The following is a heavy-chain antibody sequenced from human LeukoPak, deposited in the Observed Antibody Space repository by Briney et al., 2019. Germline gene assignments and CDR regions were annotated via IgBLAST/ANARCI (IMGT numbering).Heavy chain of an antibody. J-gene: IGHJ3*02. CDR1: GYTLTELS. D-gene: IGHD3-22*01. Sequence: ASVKVSCKVSGYTLTELSMRWVRQAPGKGLEWMGGFDPEDGETIYAQKFQGRVTMTEDTSTDTAYMELSSLRSEDTAVYYCATGLLYDSSGYYLLLAFDIWGQGTMVTVSS. CDR2: FDPEDGET. CDR3: ATGLLYDSSGYYLLLAFDI. V-gene: IGHV1-24*01.